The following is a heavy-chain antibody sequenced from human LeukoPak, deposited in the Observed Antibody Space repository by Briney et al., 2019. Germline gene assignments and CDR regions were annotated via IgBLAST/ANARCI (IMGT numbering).Heavy chain of an antibody. D-gene: IGHD1-26*01. CDR3: ARDRHYSGSHWGLDY. Sequence: GGSLRLSCAASGFTFSSYGTHWVRQVPGKGLEWVAVISYDGSNKYYADSVKGRFTISRDNSKNTLYLQMNSLRAEDTAVYYCARDRHYSGSHWGLDYWGQGTLVTVSS. V-gene: IGHV3-30*03. CDR1: GFTFSSYG. CDR2: ISYDGSNK. J-gene: IGHJ4*02.